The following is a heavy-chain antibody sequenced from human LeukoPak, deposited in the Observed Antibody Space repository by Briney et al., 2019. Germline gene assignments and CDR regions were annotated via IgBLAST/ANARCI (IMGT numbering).Heavy chain of an antibody. V-gene: IGHV3-23*01. CDR2: ISGNGGST. Sequence: GGSLRLSCAASGFTFSSYAMSWVRQAPGKGLEWVSAISGNGGSTYYADSVKGRFTISRDNSKNTLYLQMNSLRAEDTAVYYCAKPDYDSSGYYPYYFDYWGQGTLVTVSS. CDR1: GFTFSSYA. D-gene: IGHD3-22*01. J-gene: IGHJ4*02. CDR3: AKPDYDSSGYYPYYFDY.